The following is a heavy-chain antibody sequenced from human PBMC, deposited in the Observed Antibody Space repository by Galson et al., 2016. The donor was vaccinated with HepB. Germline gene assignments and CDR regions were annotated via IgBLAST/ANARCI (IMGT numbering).Heavy chain of an antibody. Sequence: ELLSLTCTVSDDSISDYHWSWIRQPPGKGLEWIGHISSSGSSNYNPSLTSRVSISRDTSKNQFSLRLDSVTVADTAVYFCARGGAHSFGPWGQGTLVTVSS. D-gene: IGHD2-15*01. V-gene: IGHV4-59*12. CDR2: ISSSGSS. CDR1: DDSISDYH. CDR3: ARGGAHSFGP. J-gene: IGHJ5*02.